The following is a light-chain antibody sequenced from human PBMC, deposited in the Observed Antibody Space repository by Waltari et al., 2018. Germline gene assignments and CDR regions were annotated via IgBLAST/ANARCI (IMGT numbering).Light chain of an antibody. J-gene: IGLJ1*01. Sequence: QSALTQPASVSGSPGQSLAISCTGSRHDIGSYDFVSWFQQEPGNAPKLIIYETNKRPSGVSDRFSGSKSGNTASLTISGLQAEDEADYYCCSYTGPTFYVFGPATKVTVL. CDR3: CSYTGPTFYV. V-gene: IGLV2-23*01. CDR1: RHDIGSYDF. CDR2: ETN.